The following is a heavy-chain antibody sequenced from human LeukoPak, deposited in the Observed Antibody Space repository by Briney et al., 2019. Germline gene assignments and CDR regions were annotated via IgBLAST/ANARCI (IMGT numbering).Heavy chain of an antibody. Sequence: PGGSLRLSCAASGFTFSSYAMSWIRQPPGKGLEWIGEINHSGSTNYNPSLKSRVTISVDTSKNQFSLKLSSVTAADTAVYYCARGRGSSGYYVNYYYYGMDVWGQGATVTVSS. V-gene: IGHV4-34*01. CDR1: GFTFSSYA. CDR3: ARGRGSSGYYVNYYYYGMDV. J-gene: IGHJ6*02. D-gene: IGHD3-22*01. CDR2: INHSGST.